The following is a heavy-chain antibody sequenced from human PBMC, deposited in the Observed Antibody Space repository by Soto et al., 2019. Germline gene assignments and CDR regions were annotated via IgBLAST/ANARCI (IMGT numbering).Heavy chain of an antibody. V-gene: IGHV1-69*13. Sequence: SVKVSCKASGGTFSSYAISWVRQAPGQGLEWMGGIIPIFGTANYAQKFQGRVTITADESTSTAYMELSRLRSEDTAVYYCARFHRYYDSSGSLGYFDYWGQGTLVTVSS. D-gene: IGHD3-22*01. J-gene: IGHJ4*02. CDR1: GGTFSSYA. CDR3: ARFHRYYDSSGSLGYFDY. CDR2: IIPIFGTA.